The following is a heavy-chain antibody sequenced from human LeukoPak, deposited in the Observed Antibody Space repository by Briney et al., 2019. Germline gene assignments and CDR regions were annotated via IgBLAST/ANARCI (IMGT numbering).Heavy chain of an antibody. Sequence: GGSLRLSCAVSGFTVTNDYMNWVRQAPGKGLEWVSIIYSGGSTYYANSVKGRFTISRDSSNNTLFLQMTNLRAEDSGLYYCATDVRSSPLGFWGHGTLVTVSS. V-gene: IGHV3-66*01. CDR2: IYSGGST. CDR3: ATDVRSSPLGF. J-gene: IGHJ4*01. D-gene: IGHD6-19*01. CDR1: GFTVTNDY.